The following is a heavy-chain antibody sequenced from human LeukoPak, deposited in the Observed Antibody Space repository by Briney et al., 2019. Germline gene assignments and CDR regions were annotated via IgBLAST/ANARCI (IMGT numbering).Heavy chain of an antibody. J-gene: IGHJ5*02. CDR2: IYTSGST. V-gene: IGHV4-4*07. CDR1: GGSISSYY. Sequence: SETLSLTCTVSGGSISSYYWSWIRQPAGKGLEWIGRIYTSGSTNYNPSLKSRVTMSVDTSKNQFSLKLSSVTAADTAVYYCARDLAGSIAAQSNRFDPWGQGTLVTVSS. CDR3: ARDLAGSIAAQSNRFDP. D-gene: IGHD6-6*01.